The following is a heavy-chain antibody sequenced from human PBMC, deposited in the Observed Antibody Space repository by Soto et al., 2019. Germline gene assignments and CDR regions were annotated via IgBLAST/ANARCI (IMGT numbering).Heavy chain of an antibody. CDR3: AKDLGGYCSGGSCYSDWYFDL. CDR2: ISGSGGST. J-gene: IGHJ2*01. D-gene: IGHD2-15*01. V-gene: IGHV3-23*01. CDR1: GFTFSSYA. Sequence: EVQLLESGGGLVQPGGSLRLSCAASGFTFSSYAMSWVRQAPGKGLEWVSAISGSGGSTYYADSVKGRFTISRDNSKNTLYLQMNSLRAEDTAVYYCAKDLGGYCSGGSCYSDWYFDLLGRGTLVTVSS.